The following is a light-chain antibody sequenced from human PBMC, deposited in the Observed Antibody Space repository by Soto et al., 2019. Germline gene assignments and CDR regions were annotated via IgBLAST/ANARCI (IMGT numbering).Light chain of an antibody. J-gene: IGLJ1*01. CDR3: QVWDSSSDRSV. V-gene: IGLV3-21*04. CDR2: YDS. Sequence: SYELTQPPSVSVAPGKTARITCGGNNIGSKSVHWYQQKPGQAPVLVIYYDSDRPSGIPERFSGSNSGNTATLTISRVEAGDEADYYCQVWDSSSDRSVFGTGNKVTVL. CDR1: NIGSKS.